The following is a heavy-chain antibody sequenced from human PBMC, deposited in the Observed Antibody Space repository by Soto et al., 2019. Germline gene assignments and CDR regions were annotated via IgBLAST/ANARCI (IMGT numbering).Heavy chain of an antibody. J-gene: IGHJ4*02. CDR3: GRERQWEPVPY. CDR2: ISGYNSNT. Sequence: VQLVQPGGEVKQPGASVKVSCRASGYSFSNYGITWVRQAPGQGLEWMGWISGYNSNTNYAQKFEGRVRTTKDTTRSTAYLEVRSLRFDDTAVYYCGRERQWEPVPYWGQGTPVTVSS. V-gene: IGHV1-18*01. CDR1: GYSFSNYG. D-gene: IGHD1-26*01.